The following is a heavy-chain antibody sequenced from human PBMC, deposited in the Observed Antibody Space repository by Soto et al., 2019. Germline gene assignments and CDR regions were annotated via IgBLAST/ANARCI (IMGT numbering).Heavy chain of an antibody. Sequence: GGSLRLSCAASGFTVSSTYMSWVRQAPGQGLEWVSVIYSGGTTYYADSVKGRFTISRDNSKNTLFPQMNSLRAEDTAVYFCARDVAATNCGQGTLVTVSS. J-gene: IGHJ4*02. D-gene: IGHD4-4*01. V-gene: IGHV3-53*01. CDR2: IYSGGTT. CDR1: GFTVSSTY. CDR3: ARDVAATN.